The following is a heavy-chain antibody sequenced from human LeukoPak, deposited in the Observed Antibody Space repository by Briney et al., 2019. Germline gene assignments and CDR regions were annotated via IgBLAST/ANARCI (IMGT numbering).Heavy chain of an antibody. CDR3: ARHFSSSTLFDY. J-gene: IGHJ4*02. CDR1: GGSISSYY. Sequence: SETLSLTCTVSGGSISSYYWSWIRQPPGKGLEWIGYIYYSGSTNYNPSLKSRVTISVDTSKNQFSLKLSSVTAADTAVYYCARHFSSSTLFDYWGQGTLVTVSS. CDR2: IYYSGST. V-gene: IGHV4-59*08. D-gene: IGHD6-6*01.